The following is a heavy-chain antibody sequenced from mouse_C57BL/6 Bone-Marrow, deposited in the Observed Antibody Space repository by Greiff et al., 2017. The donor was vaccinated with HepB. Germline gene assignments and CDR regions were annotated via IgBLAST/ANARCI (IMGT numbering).Heavy chain of an antibody. V-gene: IGHV5-6*01. CDR3: ARLGYYYGSRPDD. CDR2: ISSGGSYT. Sequence: EVKLVESGGDLVKPGGSLKLSCAASGFTFSSYGMSWVRQTPDKRLEWVATISSGGSYTYYPDSVKGRFTISRDNAKNTLYLQMSSLKSEDTAMYYCARLGYYYGSRPDDWGQGTTLTVSS. J-gene: IGHJ2*01. CDR1: GFTFSSYG. D-gene: IGHD1-1*01.